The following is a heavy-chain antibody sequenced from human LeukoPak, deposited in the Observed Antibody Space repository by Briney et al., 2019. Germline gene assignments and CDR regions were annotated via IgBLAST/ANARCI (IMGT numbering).Heavy chain of an antibody. CDR1: GFTFSSYT. J-gene: IGHJ4*02. CDR2: MSGSGGST. Sequence: GGSLRLSCAASGFTFSSYTMGWVRQAPGKGLEWVSGMSGSGGSTYYADSVKGRFTISRDNSKNTLYLQMNSLRAEDTAVYYCAKRFYYDSSGYLYYFDYWGQGTLVTVSS. CDR3: AKRFYYDSSGYLYYFDY. V-gene: IGHV3-23*01. D-gene: IGHD3-22*01.